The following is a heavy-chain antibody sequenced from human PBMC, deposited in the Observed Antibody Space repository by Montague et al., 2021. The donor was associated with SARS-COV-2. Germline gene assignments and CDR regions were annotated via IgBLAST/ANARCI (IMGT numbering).Heavy chain of an antibody. Sequence: SETLSLTCTVSGGSISSSSYYWGWIRQTPRKGLEWIGEISHYGSTNYNPSFKSRVTISVDTSKSQFSLTLNSVTAADTAVYYCARGRPGGYSRCWIESWGQGTLVTVSS. CDR3: ARGRPGGYSRCWIES. CDR1: GGSISSSSYY. J-gene: IGHJ4*02. CDR2: ISHYGST. V-gene: IGHV4-39*02. D-gene: IGHD6-13*01.